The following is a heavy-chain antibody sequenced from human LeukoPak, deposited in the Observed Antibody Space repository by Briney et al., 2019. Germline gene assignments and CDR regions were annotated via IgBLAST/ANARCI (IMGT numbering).Heavy chain of an antibody. V-gene: IGHV3-23*01. D-gene: IGHD3-22*01. CDR3: AKDNAYDSSGYYFH. CDR2: ISGSGCST. Sequence: PGGPLRLSCAASGFTFSSYAMSCVREARGKGLVSVSAISGSGCSTYYADSVKGRFTISRDNSKNTLYLQMNSLRAEDTAVYYCAKDNAYDSSGYYFHWGQGALVTVSS. CDR1: GFTFSSYA. J-gene: IGHJ4*02.